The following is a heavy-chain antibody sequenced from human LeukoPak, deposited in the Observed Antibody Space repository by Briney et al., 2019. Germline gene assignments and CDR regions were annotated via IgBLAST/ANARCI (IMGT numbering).Heavy chain of an antibody. D-gene: IGHD3-10*01. J-gene: IGHJ4*02. CDR1: GFTFSHYA. V-gene: IGHV3-21*01. Sequence: GGSLRLSCAASGFTFSHYAMNWVRQAPGKGLEWVSSITSSSGYIYYADSVKGRFTISRDNAKSSLFLQMNSLRAEDTAVYFCAREVRGLDYWGQGTLATVSS. CDR2: ITSSSGYI. CDR3: AREVRGLDY.